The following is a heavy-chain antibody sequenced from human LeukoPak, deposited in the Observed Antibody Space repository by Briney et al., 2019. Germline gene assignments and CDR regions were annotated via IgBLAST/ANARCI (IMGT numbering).Heavy chain of an antibody. D-gene: IGHD3-10*01. CDR3: ARSRQASGLFNS. Sequence: SETLSLTCTVSGYAITSGGFSWNWIRQPPGKGLEWIGCIYDRGPAYYNPSLKSRFTISVDRPKNQFFLNVTSLAAADTAVYYCARSRQASGLFNSWGQGTLVVVSS. CDR2: IYDRGPA. J-gene: IGHJ5*01. CDR1: GYAITSGGFS. V-gene: IGHV4-30-2*01.